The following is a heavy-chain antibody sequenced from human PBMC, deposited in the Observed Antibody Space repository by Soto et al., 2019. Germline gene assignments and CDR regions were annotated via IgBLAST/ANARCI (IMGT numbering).Heavy chain of an antibody. D-gene: IGHD3-9*01. CDR2: VYYTGNT. J-gene: IGHJ3*02. Sequence: PSETLSLTCTVSGGSISTSSWNWIRQAPGKGLEWIGCVYYTGNTNYNPSLKSRVTISVDTSKNQFSLKLSSVTAADTAVYYCARRYGDAFDIWGQGTMVTVSS. CDR3: ARRYGDAFDI. V-gene: IGHV4-59*01. CDR1: GGSISTSS.